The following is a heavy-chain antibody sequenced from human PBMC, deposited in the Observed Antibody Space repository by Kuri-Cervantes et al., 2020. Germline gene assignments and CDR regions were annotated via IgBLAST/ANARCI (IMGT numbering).Heavy chain of an antibody. D-gene: IGHD2-8*01. CDR2: INPNSGGT. Sequence: ASVKVSCKASGYTFTGYYIHWVRQAPGQGLEWMGWINPNSGGTNSAQKFQGRVTMTRDTSISTAYMELSSRRSEDTAVYYCARGLGNGVESAFDIWGQGTMVTVSS. CDR1: GYTFTGYY. CDR3: ARGLGNGVESAFDI. V-gene: IGHV1-2*02. J-gene: IGHJ3*02.